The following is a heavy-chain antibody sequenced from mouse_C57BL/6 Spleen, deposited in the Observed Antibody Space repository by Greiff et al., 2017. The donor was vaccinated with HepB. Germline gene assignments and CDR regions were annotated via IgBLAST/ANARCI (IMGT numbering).Heavy chain of an antibody. CDR3: ARRYSNDWFAY. CDR2: INPNNGGT. CDR1: GYTFTDYN. V-gene: IGHV1-18*01. D-gene: IGHD2-5*01. J-gene: IGHJ3*01. Sequence: EVKLQESGPELVKPGASVKIPCKASGYTFTDYNMDWVKQSHGKSLEWIGDINPNNGGTIYNQKFKGKATLTVDKSSSTAYMELRSLTSEDTAVYYCARRYSNDWFAYWGQGTLVTVSA.